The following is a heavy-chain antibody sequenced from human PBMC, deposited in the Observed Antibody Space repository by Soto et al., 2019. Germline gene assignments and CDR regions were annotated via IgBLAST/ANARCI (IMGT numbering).Heavy chain of an antibody. CDR1: GGSFSGYY. Sequence: SETLSLTCAVYGGSFSGYYWNWIRQPPGKGLEWIGEINHSGSTNYNPSLKSRVTISVDTSKNQFSLKLSSVTAADTAVYYCASRTLRGYSYGYGSYFDYWGQGTLVTVS. CDR2: INHSGST. V-gene: IGHV4-34*01. J-gene: IGHJ4*02. D-gene: IGHD5-18*01. CDR3: ASRTLRGYSYGYGSYFDY.